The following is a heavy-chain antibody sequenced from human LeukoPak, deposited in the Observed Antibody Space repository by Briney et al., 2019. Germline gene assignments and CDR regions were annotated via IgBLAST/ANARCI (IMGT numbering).Heavy chain of an antibody. CDR3: ARGGGSEGGPDY. CDR1: GGSISSYY. D-gene: IGHD2-15*01. Sequence: PSETLPLTCTVSGGSISSYYWSWIRQPPGKGLEWIGYIYYSGSTNYNPSLKSRVTISVDTSKNQFSLKLSSVTAADTAVYYCARGGGSEGGPDYWGQATLVTVSS. V-gene: IGHV4-59*01. J-gene: IGHJ4*02. CDR2: IYYSGST.